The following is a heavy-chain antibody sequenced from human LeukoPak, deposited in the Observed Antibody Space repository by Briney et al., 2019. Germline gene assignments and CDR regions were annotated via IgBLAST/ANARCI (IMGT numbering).Heavy chain of an antibody. CDR2: ITTSGSTI. J-gene: IGHJ6*02. Sequence: GGSLRLSCVASGFTFSDYYMNWIHQAPGKGLEWVSYITTSGSTIYYIDSVKGRFTISRDNAKNSLYLQMNSLRAEDTAVYYCARSNSYGYVRTMDVWGQGTTVTVSS. CDR1: GFTFSDYY. V-gene: IGHV3-11*01. CDR3: ARSNSYGYVRTMDV. D-gene: IGHD5-18*01.